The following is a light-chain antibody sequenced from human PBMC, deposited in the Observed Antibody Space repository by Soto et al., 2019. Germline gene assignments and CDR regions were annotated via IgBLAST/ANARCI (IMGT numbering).Light chain of an antibody. V-gene: IGLV2-14*01. J-gene: IGLJ1*01. CDR1: SSDVGAHNF. CDR3: NSYTNTAARV. CDR2: EVS. Sequence: QSVLTQPASVSGSPGQSITISYTGTSSDVGAHNFVSWYQQHPGKAPKLMIYEVSNRPSGVSDRFSGSKSGNTASLTISGLQAEDEADYYCNSYTNTAARVFGTGTKVTVL.